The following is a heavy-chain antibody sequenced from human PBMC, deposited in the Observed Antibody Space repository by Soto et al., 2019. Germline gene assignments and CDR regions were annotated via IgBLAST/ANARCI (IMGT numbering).Heavy chain of an antibody. J-gene: IGHJ6*02. CDR3: ASHFTGVLVLGASPPGGDNYGWDV. Sequence: QVQLVQSGAEVKKPGSSVNVSCKASGGTFSRYTFTWVRQAPGQGLEWMGRIIPILDIRNYAQNFQGRVTITEHKSTSTAYMELSSLTSDDTAVYYCASHFTGVLVLGASPPGGDNYGWDVWGQGTTVTVSS. V-gene: IGHV1-69*02. CDR1: GGTFSRYT. D-gene: IGHD2-15*01. CDR2: IIPILDIR.